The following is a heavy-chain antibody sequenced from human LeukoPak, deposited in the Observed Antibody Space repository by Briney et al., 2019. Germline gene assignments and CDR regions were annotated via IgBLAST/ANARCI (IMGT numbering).Heavy chain of an antibody. Sequence: GGSLRLSCAASGFTFSSYAMRWVRQAPGKGLEWVAVISYDGSNKYYADSVKGRFTISRDNSKDTLYLQMNSLRAEDTAVYYCARVRTVGATLEAFDYWGQGTLVTVSS. CDR3: ARVRTVGATLEAFDY. CDR1: GFTFSSYA. J-gene: IGHJ4*02. CDR2: ISYDGSNK. D-gene: IGHD1-26*01. V-gene: IGHV3-30-3*01.